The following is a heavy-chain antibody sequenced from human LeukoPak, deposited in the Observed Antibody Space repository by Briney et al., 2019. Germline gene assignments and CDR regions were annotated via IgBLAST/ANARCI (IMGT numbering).Heavy chain of an antibody. Sequence: ASVKVSCKASRYTFTNYYMHWVRQAPGQGLEWMAIINPSDGGTHYAQQFQGRVTMTRDTSTSTVYLELNSLRSEDTAVYYCARDSSGWSVDYWGQGTLVTVSS. CDR2: INPSDGGT. D-gene: IGHD6-19*01. CDR1: RYTFTNYY. V-gene: IGHV1-46*01. J-gene: IGHJ4*02. CDR3: ARDSSGWSVDY.